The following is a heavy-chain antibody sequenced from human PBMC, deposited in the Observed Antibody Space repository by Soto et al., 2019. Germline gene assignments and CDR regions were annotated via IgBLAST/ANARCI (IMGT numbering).Heavy chain of an antibody. CDR3: ARSPSGSYHSGNDLDI. CDR1: GFDFNNYD. V-gene: IGHV3-13*01. CDR2: IGTKADT. J-gene: IGHJ3*02. Sequence: GGSLRLSCATSGFDFNNYDMFWVRQPTGKGLEWVSAIGTKADTFYPDSVKGRFTISRENARNSLYLQMNILRAGDTGVYYCARSPSGSYHSGNDLDIWGQGTMVTVSS. D-gene: IGHD1-26*01.